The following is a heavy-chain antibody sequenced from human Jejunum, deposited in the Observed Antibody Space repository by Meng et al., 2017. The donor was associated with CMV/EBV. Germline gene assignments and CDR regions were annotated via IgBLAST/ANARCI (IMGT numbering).Heavy chain of an antibody. D-gene: IGHD2/OR15-2a*01. CDR3: ATTLYPKPFLNHFDP. CDR1: GGSITSYY. CDR2: RYYRETA. Sequence: GGSITSYYVSWIRQPPGKGLEWIGYRYYRETAYYSPSLRSRVTISADTTTNQFSLRLTSVTPADAAVYFCATTLYPKPFLNHFDPWGQGTLGTVSS. V-gene: IGHV4-59*01. J-gene: IGHJ5*02.